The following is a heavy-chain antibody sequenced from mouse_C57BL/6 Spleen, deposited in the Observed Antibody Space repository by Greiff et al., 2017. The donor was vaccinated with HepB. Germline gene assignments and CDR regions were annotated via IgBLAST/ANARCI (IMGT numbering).Heavy chain of an antibody. CDR2: ISGGGGNT. CDR1: GFTFSSYT. Sequence: EVQGVESGGGLVKPGGSLKLSCAASGFTFSSYTMSWVRQTPEKRLEWVATISGGGGNTYYPDSVKGRFTISRDNAKKTLYLQMSSLRSEDTALYYCARHEGLYWYFDVRGTGTTVTVSS. V-gene: IGHV5-9*01. CDR3: ARHEGLYWYFDV. J-gene: IGHJ1*03.